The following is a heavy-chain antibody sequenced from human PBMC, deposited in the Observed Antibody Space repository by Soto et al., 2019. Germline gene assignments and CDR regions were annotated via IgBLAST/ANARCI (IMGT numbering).Heavy chain of an antibody. Sequence: QVQLQQWGAGPLRPLETLSLTCGVSGGSFSGYYWAWIRQSPGMGLEWIGEINDRGSINYNPSLKSRVSISVYTSKNHYSLHLRSVTAADTAVYYCARESHDILTGPPWVWYFDLWGRGTLVTVSS. CDR3: ARESHDILTGPPWVWYFDL. V-gene: IGHV4-34*01. J-gene: IGHJ2*01. CDR2: INDRGSI. D-gene: IGHD3-9*01. CDR1: GGSFSGYY.